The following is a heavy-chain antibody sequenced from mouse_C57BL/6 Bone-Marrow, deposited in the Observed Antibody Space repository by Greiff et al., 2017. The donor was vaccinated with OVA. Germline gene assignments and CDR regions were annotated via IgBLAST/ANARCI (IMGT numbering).Heavy chain of an antibody. J-gene: IGHJ4*01. CDR1: GISITTGNYR. D-gene: IGHD2-3*01. V-gene: IGHV3-5*01. CDR3: ARDGYYGDYYAMDY. Sequence: DVKLQESGPGLVKPSQTVFLTCTVTGISITTGNYRWSWIRQFPGNKLEWIGYIYYSGTITYNPSLTSRTTITRDTPKNQFFLEMNSLTAEDTATYYCARDGYYGDYYAMDYWGQGTSVTVSS. CDR2: IYYSGTI.